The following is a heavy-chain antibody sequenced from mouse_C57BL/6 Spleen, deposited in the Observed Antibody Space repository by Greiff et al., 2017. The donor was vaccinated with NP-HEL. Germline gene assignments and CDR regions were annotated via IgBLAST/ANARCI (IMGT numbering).Heavy chain of an antibody. CDR2: IYPRSGNT. D-gene: IGHD1-1*01. CDR3: ARHYYGSSYDDWYFDV. J-gene: IGHJ1*03. Sequence: VKLVESGAELARPGASVKLSCKASGYTFTSYGISWVKQSTGQGLEWIGEIYPRSGNTYYNEKFKGKATLTADKSSSTAYMELRSLTSEDSAVYFCARHYYGSSYDDWYFDVWGTGTTVTVSS. V-gene: IGHV1-81*01. CDR1: GYTFTSYG.